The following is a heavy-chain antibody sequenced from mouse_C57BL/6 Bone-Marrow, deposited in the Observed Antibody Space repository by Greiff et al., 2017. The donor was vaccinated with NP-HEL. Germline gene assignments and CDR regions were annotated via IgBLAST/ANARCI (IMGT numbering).Heavy chain of an antibody. V-gene: IGHV5-12*01. CDR2: ISNGGGST. Sequence: EVKLMESGGGLVQPGGSLKLSCAASGFTFSDYYMYWVRQTPEKRLEWVAYISNGGGSTYYPDTVKGRFTISRDNAKNTLYLQRSRLKSEDTAMYYCARLRYYYGPFDYWGQGTTLTVSS. J-gene: IGHJ2*01. CDR3: ARLRYYYGPFDY. CDR1: GFTFSDYY. D-gene: IGHD1-1*01.